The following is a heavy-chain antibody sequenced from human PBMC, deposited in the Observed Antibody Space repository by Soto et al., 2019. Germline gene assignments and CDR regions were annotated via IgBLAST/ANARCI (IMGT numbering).Heavy chain of an antibody. D-gene: IGHD2-21*01. CDR2: ISGDNVNT. Sequence: QVQLVQSGAEVKKPGASVRVSCKASGYSFTNYGISWVRQAPGQGLEWMGWISGDNVNTNYIEKLQGRVTMTADTATTTAYMELRSLRSDDTALYYCVRDHYCSSSHCYFRPGNYWGQGTLVTVSS. J-gene: IGHJ4*02. CDR1: GYSFTNYG. CDR3: VRDHYCSSSHCYFRPGNY. V-gene: IGHV1-18*01.